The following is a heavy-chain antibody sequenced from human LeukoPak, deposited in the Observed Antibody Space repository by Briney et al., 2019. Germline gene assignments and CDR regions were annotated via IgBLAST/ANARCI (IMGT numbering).Heavy chain of an antibody. J-gene: IGHJ3*02. CDR1: GYTFTAYY. CDR2: IDPDRGGT. D-gene: IGHD3-22*01. Sequence: ASVKVSCKASGYTFTAYYVHWVRQAPGQGLEWMGCIDPDRGGTKSAQKFQGRVTMTRDTSISTASMELSRLRSDDTAVYYCAREYYDTSGTKYAFDIWGQGTMVTVSS. CDR3: AREYYDTSGTKYAFDI. V-gene: IGHV1-2*02.